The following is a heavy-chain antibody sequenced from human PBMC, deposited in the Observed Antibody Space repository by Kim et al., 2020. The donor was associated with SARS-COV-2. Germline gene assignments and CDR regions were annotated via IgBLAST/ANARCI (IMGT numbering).Heavy chain of an antibody. CDR3: ARDRLGYCSGGSCPGVVFQH. D-gene: IGHD2-15*01. V-gene: IGHV3-30*04. CDR2: ISYDGSNK. CDR1: GFTFSSYA. J-gene: IGHJ1*01. Sequence: GGSLRLSCAASGFTFSSYAMHWVRQAPGKGLEWVAVISYDGSNKYYADSVKGRFTISRDNSKNTLYLQMNSLRAEDTAVYYCARDRLGYCSGGSCPGVVFQHWGQGTLVTVSS.